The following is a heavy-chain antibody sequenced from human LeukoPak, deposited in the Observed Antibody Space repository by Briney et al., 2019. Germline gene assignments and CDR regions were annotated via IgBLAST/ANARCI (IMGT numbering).Heavy chain of an antibody. CDR3: ATLKSGPQSLWFGELPRMDYYYYYMDV. CDR2: IIPIFGTA. CDR1: GGTFSSYA. J-gene: IGHJ6*03. D-gene: IGHD3-10*01. V-gene: IGHV1-69*13. Sequence: GASVKVSRKASGGTFSSYAISWVRQAPGQGLEWMGGIIPIFGTANYAQKFQGRVTITADESTSTAYMELSSLRSEDTAVYYCATLKSGPQSLWFGELPRMDYYYYYMDVWGKGTTVTISS.